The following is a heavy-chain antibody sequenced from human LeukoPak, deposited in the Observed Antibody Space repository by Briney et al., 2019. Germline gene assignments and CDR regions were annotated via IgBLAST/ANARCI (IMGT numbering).Heavy chain of an antibody. CDR1: GYTLTELS. V-gene: IGHV1-24*01. Sequence: ASVKVSCKVSGYTLTELSMHWVRQAPGKGLEWMGGFDPEDGETIYAQKFQDRVTMTEDTSTDTAYMELSSLRSEDTAVYYCATAPPYIAAGRVRNWFDPWGQGTLVTVSS. D-gene: IGHD6-13*01. CDR2: FDPEDGET. J-gene: IGHJ5*02. CDR3: ATAPPYIAAGRVRNWFDP.